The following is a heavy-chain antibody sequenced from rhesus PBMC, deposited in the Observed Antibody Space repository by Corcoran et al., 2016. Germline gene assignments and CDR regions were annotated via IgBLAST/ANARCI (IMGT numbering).Heavy chain of an antibody. D-gene: IGHD2-2*01. Sequence: EVQLVESGGGLVQPGGSLRLSCAASGFTFSSYDMSWVRQAPGKGLEWVSYISYPDKTIYYADSVKGRFTISRDNDKNSLSLQMSSLRAEDTAVYYCTRAAGYLYFDYWGQGVLVTVSS. V-gene: IGHV3-136*01. CDR1: GFTFSSYD. CDR2: ISYPDKTI. J-gene: IGHJ4*01. CDR3: TRAAGYLYFDY.